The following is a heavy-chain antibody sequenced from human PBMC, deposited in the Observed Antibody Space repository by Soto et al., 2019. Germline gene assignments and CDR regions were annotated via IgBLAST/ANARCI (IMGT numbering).Heavy chain of an antibody. CDR1: GGLFSSYA. Sequence: QEQLVQSGAEVKEPGSSVKVSCKASGGLFSSYAISWVRQAPGQGLEWMGAIIPVFATAYYAQKFQGRVTITADESTNTAYMELSSLRSEDTAMYYCARGGSGYVWFNEFWGQGSLVTVSS. CDR2: IIPVFATA. CDR3: ARGGSGYVWFNEF. V-gene: IGHV1-69*01. J-gene: IGHJ4*02. D-gene: IGHD3-22*01.